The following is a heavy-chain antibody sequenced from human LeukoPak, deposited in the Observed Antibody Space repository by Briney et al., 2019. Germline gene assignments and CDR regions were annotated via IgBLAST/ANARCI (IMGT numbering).Heavy chain of an antibody. CDR1: GFTLTNYG. V-gene: IGHV3-23*01. J-gene: IGHJ4*02. CDR3: AREIT. Sequence: GGSLRLSCAASGFTLTNYGMVWVRQAPGKGLEWVSAITGSRGRTYYADSVKGRFTISRDNAKNSLYLQMNSLRAEDTAVYYCAREITWGQGTLVTVSS. CDR2: ITGSRGRT.